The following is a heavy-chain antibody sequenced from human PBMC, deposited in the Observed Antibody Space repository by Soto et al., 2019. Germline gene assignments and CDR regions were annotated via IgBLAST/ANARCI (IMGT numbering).Heavy chain of an antibody. J-gene: IGHJ6*02. CDR3: ATVNKIFGVVIHYYYGMDV. CDR2: IIPILGTA. D-gene: IGHD3-3*01. V-gene: IGHV1-69*13. Sequence: VASVKVSCKASGGTFSSYAISWVRQAPGQGLEWMGGIIPILGTANYAQKFQGRVTITADESTSTAYMELSSLRSEDTAVYYCATVNKIFGVVIHYYYGMDVWGQGTTVTVSS. CDR1: GGTFSSYA.